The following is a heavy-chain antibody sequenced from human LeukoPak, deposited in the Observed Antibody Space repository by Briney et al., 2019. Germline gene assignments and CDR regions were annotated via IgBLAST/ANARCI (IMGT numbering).Heavy chain of an antibody. CDR2: IYYSGST. Sequence: KPSETLSLTCTVSGGSISSSSYYWGWIRQPPGKGLEWIGSIYYSGSTYYNPSLKSRVTISVDTSKNQFSLKLSSVTAADTAVYYCARPIAAAASYYFDHWGQGTLVTVSS. D-gene: IGHD6-13*01. J-gene: IGHJ4*02. CDR3: ARPIAAAASYYFDH. CDR1: GGSISSSSYY. V-gene: IGHV4-39*01.